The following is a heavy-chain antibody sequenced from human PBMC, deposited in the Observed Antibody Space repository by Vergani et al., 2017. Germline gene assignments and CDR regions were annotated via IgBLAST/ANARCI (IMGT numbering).Heavy chain of an antibody. CDR2: IYPGDSDT. J-gene: IGHJ5*02. CDR1: GYSFSDYW. CDR3: ARVGWSYYDSSGYYYAPGGWFDP. Sequence: EVQLVQSGAEVKKPGESLKISCKGSGYSFSDYWIAWVRQMPGKGLEWMGIIYPGDSDTNYSPSFQGHVTISADKSISTAYLQWSSLKASDTAMYYCARVGWSYYDSSGYYYAPGGWFDPWGQGTLVTVSS. V-gene: IGHV5-51*01. D-gene: IGHD3-22*01.